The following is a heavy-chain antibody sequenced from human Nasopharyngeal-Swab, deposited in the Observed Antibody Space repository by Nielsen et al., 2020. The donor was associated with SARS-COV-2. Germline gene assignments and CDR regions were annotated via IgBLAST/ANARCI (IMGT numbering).Heavy chain of an antibody. Sequence: GGSLRLSCAASGFTFNSYAMNWVRQAPGKGLEWVSGISGSGGGTYYADSVKGRFTISRDNAKDTLYLQVNSLRVDDTAVYYCAKASGAYCTGSSRLPDYWGQGILVAVSS. J-gene: IGHJ4*02. CDR3: AKASGAYCTGSSRLPDY. D-gene: IGHD2-8*02. CDR2: ISGSGGGT. CDR1: GFTFNSYA. V-gene: IGHV3-23*01.